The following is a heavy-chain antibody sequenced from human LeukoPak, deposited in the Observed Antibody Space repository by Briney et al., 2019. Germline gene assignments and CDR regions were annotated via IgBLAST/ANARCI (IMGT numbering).Heavy chain of an antibody. D-gene: IGHD3-22*01. CDR1: GYTFTGYY. CDR2: INPNSGGT. Sequence: ASVKVSCKASGYTFTGYYMHWVRQAPGQGLEWMGWINPNSGGTNYAQKFQGRVPMTRDTSISTAYMELSRLRSDDTAVYYCARGRYYDSSGYYYVIFDYWGQGTLVTVSS. J-gene: IGHJ4*02. V-gene: IGHV1-2*02. CDR3: ARGRYYDSSGYYYVIFDY.